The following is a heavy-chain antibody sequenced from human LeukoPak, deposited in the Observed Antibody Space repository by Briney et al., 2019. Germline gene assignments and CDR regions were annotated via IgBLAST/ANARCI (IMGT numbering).Heavy chain of an antibody. CDR3: ARHYSNNDY. Sequence: TSETLSLTCAVSGYSISSGYYWGWIRQPPGKGLEWIGEINHSGSTYYNPSLKSRVTISVDTSKNQFSLKLSSVTAADTAVYYCARHYSNNDYWGQGTLVTVSS. CDR2: INHSGST. J-gene: IGHJ4*02. CDR1: GYSISSGYY. D-gene: IGHD4-11*01. V-gene: IGHV4-38-2*01.